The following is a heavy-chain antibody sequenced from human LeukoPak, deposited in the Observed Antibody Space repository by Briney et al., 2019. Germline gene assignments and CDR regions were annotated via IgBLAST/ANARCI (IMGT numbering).Heavy chain of an antibody. D-gene: IGHD2-8*01. V-gene: IGHV1-69*05. CDR2: IIPIFGTA. CDR3: ARGGPAGGIRCCTNGVCATH. CDR1: GGTFSSYA. J-gene: IGHJ4*02. Sequence: SVKVSCKASGGTFSSYAISWVRQAPGPGLEWMGGIIPIFGTANYAQKFQGRVTITTDESTSTAYMELSSLRSEDTAVYYCARGGPAGGIRCCTNGVCATHWGQGTLVTVSS.